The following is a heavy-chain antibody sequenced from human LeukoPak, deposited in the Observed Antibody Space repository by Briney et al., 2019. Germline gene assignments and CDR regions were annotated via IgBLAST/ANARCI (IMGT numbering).Heavy chain of an antibody. J-gene: IGHJ4*02. Sequence: GGSLRLSCAASGFTFSDYYMSWIRQAPGTGLARVAYITSSGDDIYYADSVKGRFTISRDNAKNALFLRMSSLRVEDTATYYCASDIVATSGDFWGQGTLVSVSS. V-gene: IGHV3-11*01. D-gene: IGHD5-12*01. CDR2: ITSSGDDI. CDR1: GFTFSDYY. CDR3: ASDIVATSGDF.